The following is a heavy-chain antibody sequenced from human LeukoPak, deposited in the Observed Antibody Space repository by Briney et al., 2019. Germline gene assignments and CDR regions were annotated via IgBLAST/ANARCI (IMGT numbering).Heavy chain of an antibody. CDR2: ISWNSGSI. J-gene: IGHJ4*02. D-gene: IGHD3-10*01. CDR1: GFTFDDYA. Sequence: AGGSLRLSCAASGFTFDDYAMHWVRQAPGKGLEWVSGISWNSGSIGYADSVKGRFTISRDNAKNSLYLQMNSLRAEDTALYYCAKDRSYYGSGSYHDYWGQGTLVTVSS. CDR3: AKDRSYYGSGSYHDY. V-gene: IGHV3-9*01.